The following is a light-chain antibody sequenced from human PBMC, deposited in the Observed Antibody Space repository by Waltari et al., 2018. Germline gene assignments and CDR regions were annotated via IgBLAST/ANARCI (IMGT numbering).Light chain of an antibody. J-gene: IGLJ3*02. CDR3: QTGGHGTWV. CDR2: VNSDGSH. Sequence: QLVLTQSPSASASLGASVRLTCTLSSGHSSNVIAWHQQQPEKGPRYLMRVNSDGSHSKGDEIPDRFSGSSSGAERYLTISSLQSEDEADYYCQTGGHGTWVFGGETKLTVL. CDR1: SGHSSNV. V-gene: IGLV4-69*01.